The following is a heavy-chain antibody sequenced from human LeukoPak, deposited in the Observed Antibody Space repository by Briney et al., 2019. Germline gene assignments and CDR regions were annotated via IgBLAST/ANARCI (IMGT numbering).Heavy chain of an antibody. D-gene: IGHD3-9*01. Sequence: QPGGSLRLSCAASGFTFSSHWMSWVRQAPGRGLEWVANIKQDGSEKYYVDSVKGRFTISRDNAKNSLYLQMNSLRAEDTAVYYCARGGLRYFARWGQGTLVTVSS. V-gene: IGHV3-7*04. CDR3: ARGGLRYFAR. CDR1: GFTFSSHW. J-gene: IGHJ1*01. CDR2: IKQDGSEK.